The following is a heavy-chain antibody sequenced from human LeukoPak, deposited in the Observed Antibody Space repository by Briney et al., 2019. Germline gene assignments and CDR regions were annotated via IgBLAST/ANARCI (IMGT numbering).Heavy chain of an antibody. V-gene: IGHV1-69*05. Sequence: SVKVSCMASGGTFSSYAINWVRQAPGQGLEWMGRIIPIFGTANYAQKFQGRVTITTDESTSTAYMELSSLRSEDTAVYYCARDKLLEDVDTAMVDWGQGTLVTVSS. CDR1: GGTFSSYA. CDR2: IIPIFGTA. D-gene: IGHD5-18*01. J-gene: IGHJ4*02. CDR3: ARDKLLEDVDTAMVD.